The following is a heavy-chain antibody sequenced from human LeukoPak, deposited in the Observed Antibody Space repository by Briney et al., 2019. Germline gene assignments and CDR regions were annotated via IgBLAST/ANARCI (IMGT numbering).Heavy chain of an antibody. D-gene: IGHD2-15*01. J-gene: IGHJ3*02. Sequence: SQTLSLTCTVSGASIRSGDYYWSWIRQPPGKGLEWIGYIYDSGSPYYNPSLKSRITISVDTSENRFSLKLSSVTATDTAVYYCARDCSGGSCYGAFDIWGQGTMVTVSS. V-gene: IGHV4-30-4*01. CDR1: GASIRSGDYY. CDR2: IYDSGSP. CDR3: ARDCSGGSCYGAFDI.